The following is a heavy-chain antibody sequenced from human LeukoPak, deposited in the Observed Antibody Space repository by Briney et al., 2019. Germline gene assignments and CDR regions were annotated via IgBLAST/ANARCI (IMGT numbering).Heavy chain of an antibody. V-gene: IGHV1-69*05. D-gene: IGHD4-17*01. J-gene: IGHJ3*02. CDR1: GGTFSSYA. Sequence: SSVKVSCKASGGTFSSYAISWVRQAPGQGLEWMRRIIPIFSTANYAQKFQGRVTITTDESTSTAYMELSSLRSEDTAVYYCAASRTPSPEYGDDAFDTWGQGTMVTVSS. CDR3: AASRTPSPEYGDDAFDT. CDR2: IIPIFSTA.